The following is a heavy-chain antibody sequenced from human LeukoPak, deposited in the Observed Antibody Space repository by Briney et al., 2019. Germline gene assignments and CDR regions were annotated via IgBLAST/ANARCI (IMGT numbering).Heavy chain of an antibody. V-gene: IGHV2-5*01. CDR3: AHTDSSGYYVSRNDAFDI. CDR1: WFSFSTSGVG. Sequence: SGPTLVNPTQTLTLTCTFSWFSFSTSGVGVGLIRQPPGKALDWLALFYWNDDKRYSISLKSRLTITKDTSKNQVVLTMTNMDPVDTATYYCAHTDSSGYYVSRNDAFDIWGQGTMVTVSS. J-gene: IGHJ3*02. CDR2: FYWNDDK. D-gene: IGHD3-22*01.